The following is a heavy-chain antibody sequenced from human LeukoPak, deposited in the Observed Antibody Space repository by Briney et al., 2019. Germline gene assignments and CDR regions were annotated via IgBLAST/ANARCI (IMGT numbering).Heavy chain of an antibody. V-gene: IGHV3-73*01. CDR2: IRSKANRYAT. Sequence: GGSLRLSRAASGFTFSGSALHWVGQASGHGREGVGCIRSKANRYATAYAASVKGRFTISRDDSKNTAYLQMNSLKTEDTAVYYCTRQPNAFDIWGQGTMVTVSS. J-gene: IGHJ3*02. CDR1: GFTFSGSA. CDR3: TRQPNAFDI.